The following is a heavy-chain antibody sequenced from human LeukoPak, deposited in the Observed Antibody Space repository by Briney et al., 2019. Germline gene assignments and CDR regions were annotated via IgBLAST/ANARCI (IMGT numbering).Heavy chain of an antibody. CDR1: GGSISGYY. Sequence: SETLSLTCTVSGGSISGYYWSWIRQPPGKGLEWIGYIYTSGSTNYNPSLKSRVTISVDTSKNQFSLKLSSVTAADTAVYYCARHRPSDYGDLYYFDYWGQGTLVTVSS. D-gene: IGHD4-17*01. CDR3: ARHRPSDYGDLYYFDY. CDR2: IYTSGST. V-gene: IGHV4-4*09. J-gene: IGHJ4*02.